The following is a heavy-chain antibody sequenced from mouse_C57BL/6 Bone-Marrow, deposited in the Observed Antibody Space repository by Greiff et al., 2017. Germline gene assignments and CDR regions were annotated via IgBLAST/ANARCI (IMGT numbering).Heavy chain of an antibody. D-gene: IGHD3-2*02. Sequence: QVQLKESGAELVRPGASVKLSCKASGYTFTDYYINWVKQRPGQGLEWIARIYPGSGNTYYNEKFKGKATLTAEKSSSTAYMQLSSLTSEDSAVYFCARRGSSGTFDYWGQGTTLTVSS. CDR2: IYPGSGNT. CDR1: GYTFTDYY. V-gene: IGHV1-76*01. CDR3: ARRGSSGTFDY. J-gene: IGHJ2*01.